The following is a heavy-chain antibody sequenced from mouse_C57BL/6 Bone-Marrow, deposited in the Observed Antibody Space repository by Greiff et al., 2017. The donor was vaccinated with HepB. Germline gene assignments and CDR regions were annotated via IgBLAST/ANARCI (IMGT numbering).Heavy chain of an antibody. Sequence: EVHLVESEGGLVQPGSSMKLSCTASGFTFSDYYMAWVRQVPEKGLEWVANINYDGSSTYYLDSLKSRFIISRDNAKNILYLQMSSLKSEDTATYYCARVITTVVLYYFDYWGQGTTLTVSS. V-gene: IGHV5-16*01. CDR3: ARVITTVVLYYFDY. D-gene: IGHD1-1*01. J-gene: IGHJ2*01. CDR1: GFTFSDYY. CDR2: INYDGSST.